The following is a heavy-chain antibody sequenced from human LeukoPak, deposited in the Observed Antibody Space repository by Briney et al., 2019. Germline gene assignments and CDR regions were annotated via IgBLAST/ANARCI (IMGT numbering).Heavy chain of an antibody. J-gene: IGHJ4*02. Sequence: GGSLRLSCAASGFTFSGSAMHWVRQASGKGPEWVGRIRSKANSYATAYAASVKGRFTISRDDSKNTAYLQMNSLKTEDTAVYYCTRLSQYSSGRSGFDYWGQGTLVTVSS. CDR3: TRLSQYSSGRSGFDY. CDR2: IRSKANSYAT. V-gene: IGHV3-73*01. CDR1: GFTFSGSA. D-gene: IGHD6-19*01.